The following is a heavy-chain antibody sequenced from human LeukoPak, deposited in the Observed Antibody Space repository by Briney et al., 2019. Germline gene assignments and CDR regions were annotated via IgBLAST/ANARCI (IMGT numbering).Heavy chain of an antibody. CDR2: IYYTGST. Sequence: SETLSLTRTVSGGSISSSYWSWIRQPPGKGLEWIGYIYYTGSTNYNPSLKSRVTISADTSKNHFSLKLSSVTAADTAVYYCARSRTAAGTGSDAFDIWGQGTMVTVSS. CDR3: ARSRTAAGTGSDAFDI. V-gene: IGHV4-59*08. CDR1: GGSISSSY. J-gene: IGHJ3*02. D-gene: IGHD6-13*01.